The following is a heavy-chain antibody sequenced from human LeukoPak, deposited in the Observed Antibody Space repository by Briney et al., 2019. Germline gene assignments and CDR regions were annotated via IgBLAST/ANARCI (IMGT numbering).Heavy chain of an antibody. Sequence: GGSLRLSCSASGFTFSTYFMHWVRQAPGKGLEYVSAISSNGGRTYYANSVKGRFTISRDNSRNTLYLQMGSLRAEDMAVYYCATYYYDSGGFHFHHWGQGTLVTVSS. J-gene: IGHJ1*01. CDR3: ATYYYDSGGFHFHH. V-gene: IGHV3-64*01. CDR2: ISSNGGRT. CDR1: GFTFSTYF. D-gene: IGHD3-22*01.